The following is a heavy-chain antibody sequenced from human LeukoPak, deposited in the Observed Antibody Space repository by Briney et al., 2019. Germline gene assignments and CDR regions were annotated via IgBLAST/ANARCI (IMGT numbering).Heavy chain of an antibody. CDR1: GGSISSYY. CDR3: AREPYSSGSDAFDI. CDR2: IYYSGST. V-gene: IGHV4-39*07. Sequence: PSETLSLTCTVSGGSISSYYWGWIRQPPGKGLEWIGSIYYSGSTYYNPSLKSRVTISVDTSKNQFSLKLSSVTAADTAVYYCAREPYSSGSDAFDIWGQGTMVTVSS. J-gene: IGHJ3*02. D-gene: IGHD6-19*01.